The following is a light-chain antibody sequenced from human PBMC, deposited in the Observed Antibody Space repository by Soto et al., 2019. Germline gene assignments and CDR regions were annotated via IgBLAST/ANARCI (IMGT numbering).Light chain of an antibody. CDR1: QSVSSN. CDR2: DAS. J-gene: IGKJ5*01. V-gene: IGKV3-15*01. CDR3: QQYHNWPIT. Sequence: EMVFTEAPATLSVTPGESSTLSYGASQSVSSNLAWHQQKPGQAPRILMYDASTRATGISARFSGSGSGTEFTLTISSLQSEDFAVYYCQQYHNWPITFGQGPRLEIK.